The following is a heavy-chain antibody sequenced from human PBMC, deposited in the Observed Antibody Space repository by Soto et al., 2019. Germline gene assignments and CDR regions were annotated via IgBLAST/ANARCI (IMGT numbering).Heavy chain of an antibody. V-gene: IGHV4-31*03. CDR2: IYHIGSP. D-gene: IGHD3-22*01. J-gene: IGHJ5*01. CDR1: GRPVGSGVYY. CDR3: VRDRALDSSGHWFDT. Sequence: SETLSLTCTVSGRPVGSGVYYWTWIRQHPGSGLEWIGYIYHIGSPYHNPSLENRVTISLDTAKNQFSLNLTSVTAADTAIYYCVRDRALDSSGHWFDTWGHGTMVTVYS.